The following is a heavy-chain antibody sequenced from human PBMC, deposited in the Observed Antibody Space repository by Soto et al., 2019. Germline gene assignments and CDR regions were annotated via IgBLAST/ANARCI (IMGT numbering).Heavy chain of an antibody. CDR2: FYSSGSI. V-gene: IGHV4-31*03. D-gene: IGHD6-19*01. Sequence: SETLSLTCFVSGYSITAGGYYWSWIRHHPGKGLEWIGSFYSSGSIIYNPSLRSRVSISGDTSSNQFSMSLTSVTAADTARYYCARMYSSGSGWFHHWVQGTLVTVSS. CDR1: GYSITAGGYY. J-gene: IGHJ5*02. CDR3: ARMYSSGSGWFHH.